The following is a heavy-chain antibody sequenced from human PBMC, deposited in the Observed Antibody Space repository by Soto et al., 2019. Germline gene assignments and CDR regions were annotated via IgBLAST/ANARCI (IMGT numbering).Heavy chain of an antibody. Sequence: QLQLHESGPGLVKPSETLSLTCTVSGGSISSSGFSRGWVRQPPGKGLEWIGCAYYSGNTYYNPSLTSRVTISVDTSGNQFSLRLNSVTAADTAVYYCTKVSSGWFDPWGQGTLVTVSS. CDR2: AYYSGNT. J-gene: IGHJ5*02. CDR3: TKVSSGWFDP. V-gene: IGHV4-39*01. D-gene: IGHD2-8*01. CDR1: GGSISSSGFS.